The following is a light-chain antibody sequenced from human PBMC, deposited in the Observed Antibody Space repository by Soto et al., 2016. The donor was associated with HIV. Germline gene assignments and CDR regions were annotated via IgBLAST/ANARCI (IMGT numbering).Light chain of an antibody. CDR2: KDS. CDR3: QSADNSGTYGGV. J-gene: IGLJ3*02. CDR1: TLPKQY. Sequence: SYELTQPPSVSVSPGQTASITCSGDTLPKQYAYWYQQKPGQAPVLVIYKDSERPSGIPERFSASSSGTTVTLTISGVEAEDEADYYCQSADNSGTYGGVFGGGTKLTVL. V-gene: IGLV3-25*03.